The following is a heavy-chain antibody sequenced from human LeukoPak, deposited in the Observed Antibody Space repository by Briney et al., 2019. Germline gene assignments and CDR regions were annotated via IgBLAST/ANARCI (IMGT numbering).Heavy chain of an antibody. J-gene: IGHJ4*02. CDR3: ARVIGWSLFDC. CDR1: GFXFSSYW. CDR2: INSDGSNT. V-gene: IGHV3-74*01. Sequence: GGSLRLSCAASGFXFSSYWIHWVRQAPGKGLVWVSRINSDGSNTTYADSVKGRFTISRDNAKNTLYLQMNSLRVEDTAVYYCARVIGWSLFDCWGQGTLVTVSS. D-gene: IGHD2-15*01.